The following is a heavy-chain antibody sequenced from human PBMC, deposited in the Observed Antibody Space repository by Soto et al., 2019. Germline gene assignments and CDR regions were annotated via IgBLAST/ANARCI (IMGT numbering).Heavy chain of an antibody. V-gene: IGHV4-31*03. CDR1: GGSISSGGYY. CDR3: ARAAEPVFGVVTPSDWFDP. Sequence: PSETLSLTCTVSGGSISSGGYYWSWIRQHPGKGLEWIGYIYYSGSTYYNPSLKSRVTISVDTSKNQFSLKLSSVTAADTAVYYCARAAEPVFGVVTPSDWFDPWGQGTLVTVSS. J-gene: IGHJ5*02. D-gene: IGHD3-3*01. CDR2: IYYSGST.